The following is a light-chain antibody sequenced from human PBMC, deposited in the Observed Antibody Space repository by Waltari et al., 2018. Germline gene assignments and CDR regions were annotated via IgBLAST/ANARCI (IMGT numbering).Light chain of an antibody. J-gene: IGKJ4*01. CDR1: QSVSSS. CDR3: QQRSNWLT. Sequence: EIVLTQSPATLSLSPGERATLSCRASQSVSSSLAWDQQKPGQAPRLLIYDASNRATGIPARFSGSGSGTDFTLTISSLEPEDFAVYYCQQRSNWLTFGGGTKVEIK. CDR2: DAS. V-gene: IGKV3-11*01.